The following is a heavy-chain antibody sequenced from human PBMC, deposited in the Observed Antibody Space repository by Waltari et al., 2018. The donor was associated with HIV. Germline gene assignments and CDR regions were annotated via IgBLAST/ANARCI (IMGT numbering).Heavy chain of an antibody. J-gene: IGHJ3*02. CDR1: GGSLSSSRYY. CDR2: IYYSGST. CDR3: ARHRADSSVYDAFDI. V-gene: IGHV4-39*01. Sequence: QLQLQESGPGLVKPSETLSLTCTVSGGSLSSSRYYWGWIRPPPGKGLEWIGSIYYSGSTYYNPSLKSRVTISVDTSKNQFSLKLSSVTAADTAVYYCARHRADSSVYDAFDIWGQGTMVTVSS. D-gene: IGHD3-22*01.